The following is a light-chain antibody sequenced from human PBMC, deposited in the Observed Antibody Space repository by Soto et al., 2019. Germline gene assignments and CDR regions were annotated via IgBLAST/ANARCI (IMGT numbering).Light chain of an antibody. CDR3: QQSKNFPLT. J-gene: IGKJ4*01. CDR2: IVS. V-gene: IGKV1-12*01. CDR1: QGISNW. Sequence: DILMTQSPSSVSASVGDRVTITCRASQGISNWLTWYQQKPGKAPKVLISIVSNLQSGVPPRFRGSGSGTDFTLTISSLQPEDFATYYCQQSKNFPLTFGGGTRVEIK.